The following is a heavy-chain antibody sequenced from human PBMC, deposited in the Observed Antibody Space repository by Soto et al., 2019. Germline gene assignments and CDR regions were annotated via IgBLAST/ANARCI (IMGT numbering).Heavy chain of an antibody. D-gene: IGHD2-15*01. Sequence: GGSLRLSCASSGFTFISYEMNWVRQAPGKGLEWVSYISSSGSTIYYADSVKGRFTISRDNAKNSLYLQMNSLRAEDTAVYYCARDSNGGNFDYWGQGTLVTVSS. CDR2: ISSSGSTI. J-gene: IGHJ4*02. V-gene: IGHV3-48*03. CDR1: GFTFISYE. CDR3: ARDSNGGNFDY.